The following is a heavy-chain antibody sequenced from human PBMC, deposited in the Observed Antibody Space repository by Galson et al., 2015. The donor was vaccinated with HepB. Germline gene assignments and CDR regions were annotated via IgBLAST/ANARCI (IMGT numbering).Heavy chain of an antibody. CDR1: GFTFSSYA. D-gene: IGHD3-16*02. CDR3: AKEGYYDYIWGRYRHTRPFVF. J-gene: IGHJ4*02. V-gene: IGHV3-30*18. CDR2: ISNDGSNK. Sequence: SLRLSCAASGFTFSSYAMHWVRQAPGKGLEWVAYISNDGSNKYYVDSVKGRSTISRDNSENTLYLQMNSLRAEDTAVYYCAKEGYYDYIWGRYRHTRPFVFWGQGTLVTVSS.